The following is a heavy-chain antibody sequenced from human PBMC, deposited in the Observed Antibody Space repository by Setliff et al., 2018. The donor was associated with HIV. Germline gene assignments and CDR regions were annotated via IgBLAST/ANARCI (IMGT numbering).Heavy chain of an antibody. J-gene: IGHJ5*02. CDR2: ISSSSSTI. V-gene: IGHV3-48*01. Sequence: GGSLRLSCAASGFTFSSYSMNWVRQAPGKGLEWVSYISSSSSTIYYADSVKGRFTISRDNAKNSLYLQMNSLRAEDTAVYYCARDPFNGYGDATLEGGVVVGGPIDIDISNPLQSLPWG. CDR3: ARDPFNGYGDATLEGGVVVGGPIDIDISNPLQSLP. D-gene: IGHD2-15*01. CDR1: GFTFSSYS.